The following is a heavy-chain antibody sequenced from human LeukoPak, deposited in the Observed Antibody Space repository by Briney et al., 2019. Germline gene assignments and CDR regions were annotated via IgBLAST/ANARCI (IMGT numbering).Heavy chain of an antibody. CDR1: GGSISSGGYS. D-gene: IGHD5-12*01. CDR2: IYHSGST. V-gene: IGHV4-30-2*01. Sequence: PSQTLSLTCAVSGGSISSGGYSWSWIRQPPGKGLEWIGYIYHSGSTYYNPSLKSRVTISVDRSKNQFSLKLSSVTAADTAVYYCARLGIVATAHYFDYWGQGTLVTASS. J-gene: IGHJ4*02. CDR3: ARLGIVATAHYFDY.